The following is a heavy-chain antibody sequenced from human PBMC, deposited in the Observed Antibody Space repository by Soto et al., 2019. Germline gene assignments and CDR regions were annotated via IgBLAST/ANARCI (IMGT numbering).Heavy chain of an antibody. CDR3: ARDSGDYVWGSYRSRGVDY. Sequence: QVQLVESGGGVVQPGRSLRLSCAASGFTFSSYGMHWVRQAPGKGLEWVAVIWYDGSNKYYADSVKGRFTISRDNSKNTLYLQMNSLRAEDTAVYCCARDSGDYVWGSYRSRGVDYWGQGTLVTVSS. D-gene: IGHD3-16*02. J-gene: IGHJ4*02. CDR1: GFTFSSYG. CDR2: IWYDGSNK. V-gene: IGHV3-33*01.